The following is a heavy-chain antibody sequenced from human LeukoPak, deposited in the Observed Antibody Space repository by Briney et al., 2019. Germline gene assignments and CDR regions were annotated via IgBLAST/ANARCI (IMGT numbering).Heavy chain of an antibody. J-gene: IGHJ4*02. CDR3: ARRAGAYSHPYDY. D-gene: IGHD4/OR15-4a*01. CDR2: IYSDGST. Sequence: GGSLRLSCGASGFTVSRNYMSWVRQAPGKGLEWVSEIYSDGSTYYAASVKGRFSISRDTSKNTVYLQMNSLRADDTALYYCARRAGAYSHPYDYWGQGTLVTVSS. V-gene: IGHV3-53*01. CDR1: GFTVSRNY.